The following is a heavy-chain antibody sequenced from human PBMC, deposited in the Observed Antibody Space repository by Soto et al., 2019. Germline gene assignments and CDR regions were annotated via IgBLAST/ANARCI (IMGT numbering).Heavy chain of an antibody. J-gene: IGHJ5*02. CDR1: GYTFTGYY. CDR2: INPNSGGT. D-gene: IGHD6-13*01. V-gene: IGHV1-2*02. CDR3: ARVRYSSSWYELDP. Sequence: GASVKVSCKASGYTFTGYYMHWVRQAPGQGLEWMGWINPNSGGTNYAQKFQGRVTMTRATSVSTAYMELSRLRSDDTAVYYCARVRYSSSWYELDPWGQGTLVTVSS.